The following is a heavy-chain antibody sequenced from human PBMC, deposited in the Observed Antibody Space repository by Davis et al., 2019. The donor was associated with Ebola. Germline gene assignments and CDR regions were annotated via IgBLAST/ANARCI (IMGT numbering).Heavy chain of an antibody. CDR2: IYYSGST. CDR3: ARVLEMSSFDY. V-gene: IGHV4-39*01. J-gene: IGHJ4*02. Sequence: SETLSLTCTLSGGSTSSSSYYWGWIRQPPGKGLEWIGRIYYSGSTYYNPSLKSRVTISVDTSKNQFSLKLSSVTAGDTAVYYCARVLEMSSFDYWGQGTLVTVSS. CDR1: GGSTSSSSYY.